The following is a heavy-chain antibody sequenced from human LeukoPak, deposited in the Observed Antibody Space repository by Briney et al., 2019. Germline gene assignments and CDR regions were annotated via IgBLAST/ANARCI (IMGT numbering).Heavy chain of an antibody. J-gene: IGHJ4*02. D-gene: IGHD6-19*01. Sequence: GGSLRLSCAASGFTFSSYSMNWVRQAPGKGLEWVSSISVASSYIYYADSVQGRFTISRDNAKNSLYLQMSSLRAEDTAVYYCARVMGIAVAGIDYWGQGTLVPVSS. CDR1: GFTFSSYS. CDR2: ISVASSYI. CDR3: ARVMGIAVAGIDY. V-gene: IGHV3-21*01.